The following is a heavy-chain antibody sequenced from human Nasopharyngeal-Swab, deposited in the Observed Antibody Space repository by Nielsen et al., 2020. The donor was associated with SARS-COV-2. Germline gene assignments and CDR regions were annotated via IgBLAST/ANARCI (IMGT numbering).Heavy chain of an antibody. CDR2: IYSGGST. Sequence: GESLKISCAASGFTVSSNYMSWVRQAPGKGLEWVSVIYSGGSTYYADSVKGRFTISRDNSKNTLYLQMNSLRAEDTAVYYCARGTGGGTIFGVVIMGYGMDVWGQWTTVTVSS. V-gene: IGHV3-66*01. CDR1: GFTVSSNY. CDR3: ARGTGGGTIFGVVIMGYGMDV. J-gene: IGHJ6*02. D-gene: IGHD3-3*01.